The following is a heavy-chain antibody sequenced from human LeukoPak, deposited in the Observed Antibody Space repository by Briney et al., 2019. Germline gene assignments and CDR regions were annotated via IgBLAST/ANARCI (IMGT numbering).Heavy chain of an antibody. CDR3: AKDTKGDGEGFDY. J-gene: IGHJ4*02. CDR1: GFTFSSYA. Sequence: PGASLRLSCAASGFTFSSYAMSWVRQAPGKGLEWVSAISGSGGSTYYADSVKGRFTISRDNSKNTLYLQMNSLRAEDTAVYYCAKDTKGDGEGFDYWGQGTLVTVSS. D-gene: IGHD3-10*01. CDR2: ISGSGGST. V-gene: IGHV3-23*01.